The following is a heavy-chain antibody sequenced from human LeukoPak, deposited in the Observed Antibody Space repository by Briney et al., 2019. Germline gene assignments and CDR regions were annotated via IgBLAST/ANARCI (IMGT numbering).Heavy chain of an antibody. CDR3: ARIGHGDSFVATGHIDY. Sequence: SETLSLTCTVSGGSLSSGGYFWSWIRQPPGKGLAWVAYIYYTGTANYHPSLKSRVSTSVDTSKNQFSLKLSSVTAADTAVYYCARIGHGDSFVATGHIDYWGLGTLVTVSS. CDR2: IYYTGTA. J-gene: IGHJ4*02. CDR1: GGSLSSGGYF. D-gene: IGHD5-12*01. V-gene: IGHV4-30-4*01.